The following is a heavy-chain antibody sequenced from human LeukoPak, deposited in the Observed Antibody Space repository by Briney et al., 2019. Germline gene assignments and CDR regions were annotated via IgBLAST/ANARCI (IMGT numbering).Heavy chain of an antibody. CDR2: ISYDGSNK. D-gene: IGHD3-9*01. Sequence: GGSLSLSCAASGFTFSSYAMHWVRQAQGKGLEGGAVISYDGSNKYYADSVKGRFTISRDNSKNTLYLQMNGLRAEDTAVYYCARMDDILTGLLSPPDYWGQGTLVTVSS. CDR3: ARMDDILTGLLSPPDY. V-gene: IGHV3-30-3*01. CDR1: GFTFSSYA. J-gene: IGHJ4*02.